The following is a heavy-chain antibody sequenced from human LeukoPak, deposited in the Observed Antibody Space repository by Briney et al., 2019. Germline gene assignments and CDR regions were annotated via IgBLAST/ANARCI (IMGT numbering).Heavy chain of an antibody. V-gene: IGHV1-69*04. D-gene: IGHD2-21*01. CDR1: GGTFSTYI. CDR3: ARDEGACCGLACPNWFDP. Sequence: SLKVSCKASGGTFSTYIISWVRQAPGQRLEWMGRIIPILGIVNYAQNFQGRVTITADNSTSTTYMALSSLRSEDTAVYYCARDEGACCGLACPNWFDPWGQGTLVTVSS. CDR2: IIPILGIV. J-gene: IGHJ5*02.